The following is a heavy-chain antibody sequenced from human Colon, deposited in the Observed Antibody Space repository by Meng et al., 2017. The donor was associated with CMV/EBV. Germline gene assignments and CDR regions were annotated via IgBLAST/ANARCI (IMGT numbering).Heavy chain of an antibody. CDR3: ATNGFEY. D-gene: IGHD1-1*01. J-gene: IGHJ4*02. CDR1: GFTYNSYN. Sequence: GESLKISCEASGFTYNSYNMNWVRQAPGKGLEWVANIKQDGSEKYYVDSVKGRFTISRDNAKNSLYLQMNSLRAEDTAVYYCATNGFEYWGQGTLVTVSS. CDR2: IKQDGSEK. V-gene: IGHV3-7*01.